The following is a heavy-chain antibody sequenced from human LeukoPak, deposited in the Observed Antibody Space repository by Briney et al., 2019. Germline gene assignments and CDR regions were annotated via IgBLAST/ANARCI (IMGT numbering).Heavy chain of an antibody. CDR3: ARGQSGVRGANVPNLMGFDP. CDR2: THHSGST. V-gene: IGHV4-4*02. Sequence: PSETLSLTCAVSGDSISSSNWWNWVRQPPGKGLEWIGETHHSGSTHYNPSLKSGVTISVDKSKNQFSLKLNSVTAADTAVYFCARGQSGVRGANVPNLMGFDPWGQGTLVIVSS. J-gene: IGHJ5*02. CDR1: GDSISSSNW. D-gene: IGHD3-10*01.